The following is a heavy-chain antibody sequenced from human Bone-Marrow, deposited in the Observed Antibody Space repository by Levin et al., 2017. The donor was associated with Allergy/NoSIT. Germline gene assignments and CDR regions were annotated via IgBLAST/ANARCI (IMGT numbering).Heavy chain of an antibody. CDR3: ARALVVPAAIGAFDI. V-gene: IGHV1-2*02. J-gene: IGHJ3*02. D-gene: IGHD2-2*02. CDR1: GYTFTGYY. CDR2: INPNSGGT. Sequence: ASVKVSCKASGYTFTGYYMHWVRQAPGQGLEWMGWINPNSGGTNYAQKFQGRVTMTRDTSISTAYMELSRLRSDDTAVYYCARALVVPAAIGAFDIWGQGTMVTVSS.